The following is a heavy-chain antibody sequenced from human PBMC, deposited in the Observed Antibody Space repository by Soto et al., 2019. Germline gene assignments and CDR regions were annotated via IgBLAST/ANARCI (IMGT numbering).Heavy chain of an antibody. Sequence: QSGGSLRLSCAASGFTFRSYGMHWVPQAPGKGLEWVAVISDDGSTKYYADSVKGRFTISRDNSKNTLYLQMNSLRAEDTAVYYCAKDVGNYDILTGYWSPCLDYWGQGTLVTVSS. CDR3: AKDVGNYDILTGYWSPCLDY. CDR2: ISDDGSTK. D-gene: IGHD3-9*01. V-gene: IGHV3-30*18. J-gene: IGHJ4*02. CDR1: GFTFRSYG.